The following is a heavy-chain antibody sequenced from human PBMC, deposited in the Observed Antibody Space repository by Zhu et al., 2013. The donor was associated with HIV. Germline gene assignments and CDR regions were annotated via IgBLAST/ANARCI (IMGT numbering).Heavy chain of an antibody. D-gene: IGHD6-19*01. CDR3: VSGTPEYSSLPRA. Sequence: QVKLVQSGGEVKKPGASVKVSCKASGYTFTSYGITWVRQAPGQGLEWMGWISAYNGNREYTQKFQGRVSMTRDTSITTAYLELTRLRSHDTGVYYCVSGTPEYSSLPRAWGQGTLVTVSS. CDR1: GYTFTSYG. CDR2: ISAYNGNR. J-gene: IGHJ5*02. V-gene: IGHV1-18*01.